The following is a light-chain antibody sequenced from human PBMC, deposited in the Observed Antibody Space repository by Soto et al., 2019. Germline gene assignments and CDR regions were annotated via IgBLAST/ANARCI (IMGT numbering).Light chain of an antibody. Sequence: QSALTQPASVSGSPGQSITISCTGTSSDVGGYNYVSWYQQHPGKAPKLMIYEVSNRPSEVSNRFSGSKSGNTASLTICGLQGEDEGNYYCCSYTSGSTLVVFGGGTKVTVL. J-gene: IGLJ2*01. CDR3: CSYTSGSTLVV. CDR2: EVS. V-gene: IGLV2-14*01. CDR1: SSDVGGYNY.